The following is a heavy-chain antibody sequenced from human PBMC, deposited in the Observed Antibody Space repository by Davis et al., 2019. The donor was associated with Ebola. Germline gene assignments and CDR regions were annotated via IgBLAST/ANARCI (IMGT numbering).Heavy chain of an antibody. V-gene: IGHV3-23*01. J-gene: IGHJ4*02. Sequence: GESLKISCAASGFTFSSYAMHWVRQAPGKGLEWVAVISGSSDTTYYADSVKGRFTISRDNAKNTLSLQMNSLRAEDTAVYYCAKVRDDYWGQGTLVTVSS. CDR3: AKVRDDY. CDR2: ISGSSDTT. CDR1: GFTFSSYA.